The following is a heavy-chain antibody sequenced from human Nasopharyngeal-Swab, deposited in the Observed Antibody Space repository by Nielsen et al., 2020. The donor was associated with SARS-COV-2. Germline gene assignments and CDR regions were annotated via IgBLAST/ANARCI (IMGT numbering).Heavy chain of an antibody. V-gene: IGHV1-69*13. Sequence: SVKVSCKASGGTFSSYAISWVRHAPGQGLEWMGGIIPIFGTANYAQKFQGRVTITADESTSTAYMELRSLRSEDSAVYYCAREGAAVAGDWYFDLWGRGTLVTVSS. CDR1: GGTFSSYA. CDR2: IIPIFGTA. J-gene: IGHJ2*01. CDR3: AREGAAVAGDWYFDL. D-gene: IGHD6-19*01.